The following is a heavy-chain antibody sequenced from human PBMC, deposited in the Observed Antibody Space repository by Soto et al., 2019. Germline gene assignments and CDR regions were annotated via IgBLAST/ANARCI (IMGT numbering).Heavy chain of an antibody. V-gene: IGHV3-23*01. Sequence: PVGSLRLSCAASGFTFSNYAMTWVRQAPGKGLEWVSAISGSGGSTYYAESVKGRFTISRDNSKNTLYLQMNSLRAEDTAVYYCAKDEDYYDSSGYYANWGQGTRVTVSS. J-gene: IGHJ4*02. CDR2: ISGSGGST. CDR1: GFTFSNYA. D-gene: IGHD3-22*01. CDR3: AKDEDYYDSSGYYAN.